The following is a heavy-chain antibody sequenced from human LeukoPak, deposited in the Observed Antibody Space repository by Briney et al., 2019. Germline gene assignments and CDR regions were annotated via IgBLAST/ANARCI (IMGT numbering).Heavy chain of an antibody. CDR2: ISGSGGST. V-gene: IGHV3-23*01. CDR1: GFTFSSYA. J-gene: IGHJ4*02. CDR3: AKDFYDNSGSRYDY. Sequence: GGSLRLSCAASGFTFSSYAMSWVRQAPGKGLEWVSAISGSGGSTYYADSVKGRFTISRDNSKNTLYMQMNSLRAEDTAVYYCAKDFYDNSGSRYDYWGQGTLVTVSS. D-gene: IGHD3-22*01.